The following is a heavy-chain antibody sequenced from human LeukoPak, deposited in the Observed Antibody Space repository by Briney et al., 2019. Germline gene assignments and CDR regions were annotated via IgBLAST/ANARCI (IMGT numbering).Heavy chain of an antibody. CDR1: GFTFRNHG. D-gene: IGHD1-26*01. V-gene: IGHV3-33*01. CDR2: IGYDGSNE. Sequence: PGGSLRLSCAASGFTFRNHGMHWVRQAPGKGLEWVAVIGYDGSNEKYADSVKGRFTISRDNAKSTLFLQMDSLRAEDTAAYYCARDVSGRYSLDYWGQGTLVTVSS. CDR3: ARDVSGRYSLDY. J-gene: IGHJ4*02.